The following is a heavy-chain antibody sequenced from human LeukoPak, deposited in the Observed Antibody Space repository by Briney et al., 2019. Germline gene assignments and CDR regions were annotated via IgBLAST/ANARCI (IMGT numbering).Heavy chain of an antibody. CDR3: ARGQGITMINL. J-gene: IGHJ5*02. V-gene: IGHV1-8*02. CDR1: GYTFTSYG. Sequence: ASVKVSCKASGYTFTSYGINWVRQATGQGLEWMGWMSPISGDTVYAQKFQGRVTMTRNTSITTAYVELSSLRSEDTAVYYCARGQGITMINLWGQGTLVTVSS. D-gene: IGHD3-22*01. CDR2: MSPISGDT.